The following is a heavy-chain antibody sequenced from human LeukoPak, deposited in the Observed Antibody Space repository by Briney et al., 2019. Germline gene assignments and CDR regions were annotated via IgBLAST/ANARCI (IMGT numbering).Heavy chain of an antibody. Sequence: PGGSLRLSCAASGFTFSSYAMHWVRQAPGKGLEYVSAISSNGGSTYYANSVKGRFTISRDNSKNTLYLQMGSLRAEDMAVYYCAREDSGAYCGGDCYSGWGQGTLVTVSS. CDR3: AREDSGAYCGGDCYSG. V-gene: IGHV3-64*01. CDR1: GFTFSSYA. D-gene: IGHD2-21*02. CDR2: ISSNGGST. J-gene: IGHJ4*02.